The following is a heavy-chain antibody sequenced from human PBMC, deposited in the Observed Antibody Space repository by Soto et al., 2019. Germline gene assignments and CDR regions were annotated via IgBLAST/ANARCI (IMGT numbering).Heavy chain of an antibody. CDR3: AKLGSSAWSPHYYFDY. Sequence: SLRLSCAASGFTFNNYAMGWVRQAPGKGLEWVSAITGSGSDTYYLDSVKGRFTISRDNSKNTLFLQVNSLRVEDTAIYYCAKLGSSAWSPHYYFDYWGQGTLVTVSS. J-gene: IGHJ4*02. V-gene: IGHV3-23*01. CDR2: ITGSGSDT. D-gene: IGHD3-10*01. CDR1: GFTFNNYA.